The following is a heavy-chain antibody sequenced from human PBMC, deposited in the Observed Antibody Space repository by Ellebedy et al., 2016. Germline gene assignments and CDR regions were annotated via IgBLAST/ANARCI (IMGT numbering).Heavy chain of an antibody. CDR1: GGSISSSSYY. CDR2: IYYSGST. Sequence: SETLSLXXTVSGGSISSSSYYWGWIRQPPGKGLEWIGSIYYSGSTYYNPSLKSRVTISVDTSKNQFSLKLRSVDAADTAVYYCTRGPDYAKTGYWGQGTLVTVSS. V-gene: IGHV4-39*07. D-gene: IGHD4-17*01. CDR3: TRGPDYAKTGY. J-gene: IGHJ4*02.